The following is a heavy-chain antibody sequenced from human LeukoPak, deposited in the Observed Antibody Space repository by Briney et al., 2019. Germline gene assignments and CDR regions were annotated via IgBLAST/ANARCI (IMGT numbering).Heavy chain of an antibody. Sequence: GASLRLSCAASGFTFSSYAMSWVRQAPGKGLEWVSSISDSGGSTYYADSVKGRFTISRDNSKNTLYLQMNSLRAEDTAVYYCAKDLKYQLLSRWFDPWGQGTLVTVSS. CDR3: AKDLKYQLLSRWFDP. J-gene: IGHJ5*02. CDR1: GFTFSSYA. D-gene: IGHD2-2*01. CDR2: ISDSGGST. V-gene: IGHV3-23*01.